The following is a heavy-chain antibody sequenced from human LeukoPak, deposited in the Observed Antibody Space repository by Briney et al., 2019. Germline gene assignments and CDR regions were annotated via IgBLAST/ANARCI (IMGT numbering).Heavy chain of an antibody. V-gene: IGHV3-23*01. D-gene: IGHD2-15*01. J-gene: IGHJ6*02. CDR3: AREDIVVVVAATLPVRMDV. CDR2: ISGSGGST. CDR1: GFTFSSYA. Sequence: GSLRLSCAASGFTFSSYAMSWVRPAPGKGLEWVSAISGSGGSTYYADSVKGRFTISRDNSKNTLYLQMNSLRAEDTDVYYCAREDIVVVVAATLPVRMDVWGQGTTVTVSS.